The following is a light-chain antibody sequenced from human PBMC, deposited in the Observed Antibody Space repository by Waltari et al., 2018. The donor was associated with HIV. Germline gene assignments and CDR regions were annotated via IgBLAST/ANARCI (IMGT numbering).Light chain of an antibody. V-gene: IGKV1-5*03. CDR3: QHYNGYPWT. CDR1: QTMGVW. Sequence: DIQMTQSPSTLSASVGDRVTITCRARQTMGVWLAWYQQQPGQAPKILIYKASTLETGVPPRFSGSGSGTKFTLTIGGLQPDDFATYYCQHYNGYPWTFGQGTKVEMK. J-gene: IGKJ1*01. CDR2: KAS.